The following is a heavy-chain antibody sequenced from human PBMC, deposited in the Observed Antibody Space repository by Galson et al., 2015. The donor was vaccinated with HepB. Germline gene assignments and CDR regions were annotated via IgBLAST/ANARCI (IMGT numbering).Heavy chain of an antibody. V-gene: IGHV5-51*03. Sequence: QSGAEVKKPGESLKISCKASGYSFTSYWIGWVRQMPGKGLEWMGIILPHDSDTRYSPSFQGQVTISADKSISTAYLQWISLKVSDTAIYYCARPYSSSSWYFDLWGRGTLVTVSS. CDR1: GYSFTSYW. J-gene: IGHJ2*01. CDR2: ILPHDSDT. CDR3: ARPYSSSSWYFDL. D-gene: IGHD6-6*01.